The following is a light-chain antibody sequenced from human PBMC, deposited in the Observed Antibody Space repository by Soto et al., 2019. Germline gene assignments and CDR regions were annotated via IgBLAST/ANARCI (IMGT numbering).Light chain of an antibody. Sequence: EIVLTHSPGTLSLSPGERATLSCRASQSVSDSHVAWYQQKPGQAPRLLIYDASWRVTGIPDRFSGSVSGTDFTLTISRLEPEDFAVYFCQQYGGSPPTVGQGTKVDIK. J-gene: IGKJ1*01. CDR3: QQYGGSPPT. CDR2: DAS. V-gene: IGKV3-20*01. CDR1: QSVSDSH.